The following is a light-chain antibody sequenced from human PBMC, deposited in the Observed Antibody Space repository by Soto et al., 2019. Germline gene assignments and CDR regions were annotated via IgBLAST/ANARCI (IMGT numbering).Light chain of an antibody. CDR2: GAS. V-gene: IGKV3-15*01. Sequence: EIVMTQSPAPLSVSPGERTTLSCRSSQSVSSNLAWYQQKPDQAPRLLIYGASTRATGIPGRFSGSGSGTEFTLTISSLQSEDFAVYYCQQYYHWPPYTFGQGTKLEIK. J-gene: IGKJ2*01. CDR1: QSVSSN. CDR3: QQYYHWPPYT.